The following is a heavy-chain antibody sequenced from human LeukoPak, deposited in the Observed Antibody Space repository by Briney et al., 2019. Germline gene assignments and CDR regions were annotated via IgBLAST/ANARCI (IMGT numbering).Heavy chain of an antibody. CDR1: GGSISGSSYY. D-gene: IGHD6-19*01. CDR3: APLRTRPGIAVAGTYFHY. J-gene: IGHJ4*02. CDR2: IYYSGST. V-gene: IGHV4-39*07. Sequence: SETLSLTCTVSGGSISGSSYYWGWIRQPPGKGLEWIGSIYYSGSTYYNPSLKSRVTISVDTSKNQFSLKLSSVTAADTAVYYCAPLRTRPGIAVAGTYFHYWGQGTLVTVSS.